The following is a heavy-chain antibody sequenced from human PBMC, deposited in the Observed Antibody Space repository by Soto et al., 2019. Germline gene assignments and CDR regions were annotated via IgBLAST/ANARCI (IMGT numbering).Heavy chain of an antibody. V-gene: IGHV1-3*01. D-gene: IGHD2-15*01. Sequence: GASVKVSCKASGYTFTSYAMHWVRQAPGQRLEWMGWINAGNGNTKYSQKFQGRVTITRDTSASTAYMELSSLRSEDTAVYYCARDGCSGGSCYFYYYYYGMDVWGQGTTVTVSS. J-gene: IGHJ6*02. CDR1: GYTFTSYA. CDR3: ARDGCSGGSCYFYYYYYGMDV. CDR2: INAGNGNT.